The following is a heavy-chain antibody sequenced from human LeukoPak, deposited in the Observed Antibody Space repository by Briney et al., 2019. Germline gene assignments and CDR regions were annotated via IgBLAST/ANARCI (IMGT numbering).Heavy chain of an antibody. CDR2: IYSGGTT. V-gene: IGHV3-66*01. CDR1: GFTVSSNY. D-gene: IGHD3-22*01. CDR3: ARDPNYDTSTYWGFDS. J-gene: IGHJ4*02. Sequence: GGSLRLSCAASGFTVSSNYMNWVRQAPGKGLEWVSVIYSGGTTYYADSVKGRFIISRDNSKNTVYLQMNSLRAEDTAVYYCARDPNYDTSTYWGFDSWGQGTLVTVSS.